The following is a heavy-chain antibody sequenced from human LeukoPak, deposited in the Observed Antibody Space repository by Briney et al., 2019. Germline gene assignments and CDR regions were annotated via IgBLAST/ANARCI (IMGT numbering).Heavy chain of an antibody. V-gene: IGHV3-53*01. CDR1: GFTVSSNS. CDR2: IYTTGNT. CDR3: ARGSLNRGFLTGYYGGAFDI. J-gene: IGHJ3*02. Sequence: GGSLRLSCTVSGFTVSSNSMSWVRQAPGKGLEWVSFIYTTGNTHNSDSVKGRFTISRDSSKNTLYLQMNSLRAEDTAVYYCARGSLNRGFLTGYYGGAFDIWGQGTMVTVSS. D-gene: IGHD3-9*01.